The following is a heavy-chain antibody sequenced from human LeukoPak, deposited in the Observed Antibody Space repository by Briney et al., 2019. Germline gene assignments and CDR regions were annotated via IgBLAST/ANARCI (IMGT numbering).Heavy chain of an antibody. CDR3: AREGGYAFDI. V-gene: IGHV5-51*01. Sequence: GESLKISYKGSGYSFTSYWIGWVRQMPGKGLEWMGIIYPGDSDTRYSPSFQGQVTITADKSISTAYLHRSSLKATDTPRYYCAREGGYAFDIWGEGTMVTVSS. CDR1: GYSFTSYW. J-gene: IGHJ3*02. CDR2: IYPGDSDT.